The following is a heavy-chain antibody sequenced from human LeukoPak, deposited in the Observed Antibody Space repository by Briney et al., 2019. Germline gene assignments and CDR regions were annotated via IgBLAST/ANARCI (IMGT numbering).Heavy chain of an antibody. Sequence: GGSLRLSCTVSGFTVSSNSMSWVRQAPGKGLEWVSFIYSGGNTHYSDSVKGRFTISRDNSKNTLYLQMNSLRAEDTAVYYCAKELMVRGVITVFDYWGQGTLVTVSS. CDR1: GFTVSSNS. D-gene: IGHD3-10*01. J-gene: IGHJ4*02. CDR3: AKELMVRGVITVFDY. V-gene: IGHV3-53*01. CDR2: IYSGGNT.